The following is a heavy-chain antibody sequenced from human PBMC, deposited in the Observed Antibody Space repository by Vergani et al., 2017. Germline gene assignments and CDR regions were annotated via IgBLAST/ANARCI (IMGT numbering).Heavy chain of an antibody. CDR3: ARISGGSAPYLHY. D-gene: IGHD2-15*01. CDR2: IKQDGSEK. CDR1: GFNFNNYV. Sequence: EVQLVESGGALIQPGGSLRLSCAASGFNFNNYVITWIRQAPGRGLEWVANIKQDGSEKYYVDSVKCRFTISRDNAKTTLYLQMNSLRDEDRGVYYCARISGGSAPYLHYWGQGTLVTVAS. J-gene: IGHJ1*01. V-gene: IGHV3-7*01.